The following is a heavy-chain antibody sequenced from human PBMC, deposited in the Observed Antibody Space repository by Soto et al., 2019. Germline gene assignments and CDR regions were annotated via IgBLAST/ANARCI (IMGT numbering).Heavy chain of an antibody. J-gene: IGHJ4*02. CDR1: GFTFSSYA. V-gene: IGHV3-23*01. D-gene: IGHD1-7*01. CDR2: ISGIGGST. CDR3: AKDGLELYYFDY. Sequence: GGSLRLSCAASGFTFSSYAMSWVRQAPGKGLEWVSAISGIGGSTYYADSVKGRFTISRDNSKNTLYLQMNSLRAEDTAVYYCAKDGLELYYFDYWGQGTLVTVSS.